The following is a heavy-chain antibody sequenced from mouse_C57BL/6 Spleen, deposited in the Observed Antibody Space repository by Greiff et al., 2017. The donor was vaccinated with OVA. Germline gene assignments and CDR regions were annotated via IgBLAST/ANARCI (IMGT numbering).Heavy chain of an antibody. D-gene: IGHD1-1*01. CDR2: ISYSGST. CDR3: ARGVFDYGSSGAMDY. CDR1: GYSITSGYD. Sequence: DVHLVESGPGMVKPSQSLSLTCTVTGYSITSGYDWHWIRHFPGNKLEWMGYISYSGSTNYNPSLKSRISITHDTSKNHFFLKLNSVTTEDTATYYCARGVFDYGSSGAMDYWGQGTSVTVSS. J-gene: IGHJ4*01. V-gene: IGHV3-1*01.